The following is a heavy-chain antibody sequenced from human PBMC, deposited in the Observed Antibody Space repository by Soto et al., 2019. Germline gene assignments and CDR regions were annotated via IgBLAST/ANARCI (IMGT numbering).Heavy chain of an antibody. CDR2: IWYDGSNK. CDR3: GRDGALGDTAVVDS. J-gene: IGHJ4*02. D-gene: IGHD5-18*01. Sequence: QVQLVESGGGVVQPGKSLRLSCAASGCTFSTYGMHWVRQAPGKGLEWVAVIWYDGSNKYHGDSLKGRFTISRDNSKKTLYLQMNNLRAEDTAVYYCGRDGALGDTAVVDSWGQGTLVIVSS. V-gene: IGHV3-33*01. CDR1: GCTFSTYG.